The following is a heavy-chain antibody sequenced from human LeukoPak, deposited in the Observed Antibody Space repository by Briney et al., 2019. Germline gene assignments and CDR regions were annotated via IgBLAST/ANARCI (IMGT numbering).Heavy chain of an antibody. V-gene: IGHV3-7*01. J-gene: IGHJ6*04. CDR1: GFTFSSYW. Sequence: GGSLKLSCAASGFTFSSYWMTWVRQAPGKGLEWVATIKHDGSEDYYVDSVKGRFTISRDNAKNSLYLQMNSLRAEDTAVYYCAELGITMIGGVWGKGTTVTISS. CDR3: AELGITMIGGV. CDR2: IKHDGSED. D-gene: IGHD3-10*02.